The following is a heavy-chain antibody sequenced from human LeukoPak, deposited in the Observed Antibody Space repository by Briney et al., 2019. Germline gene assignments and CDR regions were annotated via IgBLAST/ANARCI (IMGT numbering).Heavy chain of an antibody. CDR3: AKFYNWNDVDY. V-gene: IGHV3-23*01. CDR2: ISGSGDST. J-gene: IGHJ4*02. D-gene: IGHD1-20*01. Sequence: GGSLRLSCAASGFAFNNYVMTWVRQAPGKGLDWFSAISGSGDSTYYADSVKGRFTISRDSSKSTMYLQMTSLTAEDTAVYYCAKFYNWNDVDYWGQGTLVTVSS. CDR1: GFAFNNYV.